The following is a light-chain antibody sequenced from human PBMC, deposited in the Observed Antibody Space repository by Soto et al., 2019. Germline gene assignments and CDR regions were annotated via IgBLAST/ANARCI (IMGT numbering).Light chain of an antibody. CDR3: QQYNSYSIT. J-gene: IGKJ5*01. Sequence: IQMTQSPSPVSASVGDRFAITCRASHGISSGLAWYQQKPGKAPKLLIYAASSLQSGVPSRFSGSGSGTEFTLTISSLQPDDFATYYCQQYNSYSITLGQGTLLEIK. CDR1: HGISSG. CDR2: AAS. V-gene: IGKV1D-16*01.